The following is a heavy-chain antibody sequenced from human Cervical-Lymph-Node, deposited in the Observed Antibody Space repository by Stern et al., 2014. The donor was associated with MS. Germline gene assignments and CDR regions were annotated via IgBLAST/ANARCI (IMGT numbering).Heavy chain of an antibody. D-gene: IGHD4-17*01. Sequence: QVQLMQSGGEVKKPGASVKVSCKASGYTFTSYVISWVRQPPGQGFEWLGWIRAYNGDTKYAQKLQGRVTMTTDTSTSTAYMELRSLRSDDTAVYYCARGYLSYVDYGSYSDYWGQGTLVTVSS. CDR1: GYTFTSYV. CDR3: ARGYLSYVDYGSYSDY. CDR2: IRAYNGDT. V-gene: IGHV1-18*04. J-gene: IGHJ4*02.